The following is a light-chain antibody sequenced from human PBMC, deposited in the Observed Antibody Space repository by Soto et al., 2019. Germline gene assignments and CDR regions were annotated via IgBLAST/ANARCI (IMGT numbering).Light chain of an antibody. CDR1: SSNIGSNS. CDR3: ETWDGSLSAVV. CDR2: DNN. Sequence: SVLTQPPSVSAAPGQKVTISCSGSSSNIGSNSVSWYQQLPGTAPKLLIYDNNERPSGIPDRFSGSKSGTSATLGITGLQTGDEADYYCETWDGSLSAVVFGGGTKVTVL. V-gene: IGLV1-51*01. J-gene: IGLJ3*02.